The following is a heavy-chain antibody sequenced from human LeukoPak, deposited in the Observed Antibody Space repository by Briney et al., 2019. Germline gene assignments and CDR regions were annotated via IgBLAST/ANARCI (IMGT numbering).Heavy chain of an antibody. D-gene: IGHD3-22*01. Sequence: SQTLSLTCAVSGGSISSGGYSWSWIRQPPGKGLEWIGYIYHSGSTYYNPSFKSRVTISVDRSKNQFSLKLSSVTAADTAVYYCARSDYYDSSGYIGGFDYWGQGTLVTVSS. V-gene: IGHV4-30-2*02. CDR1: GGSISSGGYS. CDR3: ARSDYYDSSGYIGGFDY. CDR2: IYHSGST. J-gene: IGHJ4*02.